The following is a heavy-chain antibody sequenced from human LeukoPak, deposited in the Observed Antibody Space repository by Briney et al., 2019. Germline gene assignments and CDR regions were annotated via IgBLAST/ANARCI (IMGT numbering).Heavy chain of an antibody. CDR1: GFRFSDFA. V-gene: IGHV3-23*01. CDR3: ARHDSFIPF. CDR2: ISDSGRAT. D-gene: IGHD5-18*01. Sequence: GGSLRLSCVASGFRFSDFAMSWVRQAPGKGLEWASGISDSGRATYYTDSVEGRCTISRDNSKNTVNLQLNNVRAEDTALYFCARHDSFIPFWGQGMQVTVSS. J-gene: IGHJ4*02.